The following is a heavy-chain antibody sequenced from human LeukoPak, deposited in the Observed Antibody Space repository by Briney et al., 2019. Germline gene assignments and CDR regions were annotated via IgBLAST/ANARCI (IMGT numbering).Heavy chain of an antibody. D-gene: IGHD5-24*01. Sequence: GGSLRLSCAASGFTFSSYSMNWVRQAPGKGLEWVSSISSSSSYIYYADSVKDRFTISRDNAKNSLYLQMNSLRAEDTAVYYCARVEMATIVHYWGQGTLVTVSS. J-gene: IGHJ4*02. CDR1: GFTFSSYS. CDR2: ISSSSSYI. V-gene: IGHV3-21*01. CDR3: ARVEMATIVHY.